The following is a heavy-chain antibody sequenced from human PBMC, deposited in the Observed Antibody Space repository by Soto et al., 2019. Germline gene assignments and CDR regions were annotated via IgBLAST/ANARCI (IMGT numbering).Heavy chain of an antibody. V-gene: IGHV4-61*08. Sequence: PSETLSLTCTVSGGSISSGDYYWRWIRQPPGKGLEWIGYIYYSGSTNYNPSLKSRVTISVDTSKNQFSLKLSSVTAADTAVYYCARVRGYSTPNWFDPWGQGTLVTVSS. CDR2: IYYSGST. CDR3: ARVRGYSTPNWFDP. J-gene: IGHJ5*02. D-gene: IGHD6-13*01. CDR1: GGSISSGDYY.